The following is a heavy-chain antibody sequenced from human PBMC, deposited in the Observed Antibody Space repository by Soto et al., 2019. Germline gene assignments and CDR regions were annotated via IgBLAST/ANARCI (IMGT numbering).Heavy chain of an antibody. Sequence: SETLSLTCDVSGVSISSGNWWSWVRQPPGKGLEWIAEVYNDGSANYHPSLESRATISVDRSKNQFSLRLSSVTAADTGKYYCARLVYDSRLNYLYFDHWGQGTLVTVSS. CDR2: VYNDGSA. CDR1: GVSISSGNW. J-gene: IGHJ4*02. CDR3: ARLVYDSRLNYLYFDH. D-gene: IGHD3-22*01. V-gene: IGHV4-4*02.